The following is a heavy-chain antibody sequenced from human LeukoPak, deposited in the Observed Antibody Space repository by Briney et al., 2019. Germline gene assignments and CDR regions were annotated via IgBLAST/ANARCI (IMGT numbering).Heavy chain of an antibody. V-gene: IGHV3-7*01. CDR3: AREDFSAFDY. CDR2: IKPDGSGK. Sequence: GGSLRLSCAASGFTFSSYAMSWVRQAPGKGLEWVANIKPDGSGKYYVNSVKGRFTISRDNAKNSLYLQMNSLRGEDTAVYFCAREDFSAFDYWGQGTLVTVSS. CDR1: GFTFSSYA. D-gene: IGHD2/OR15-2a*01. J-gene: IGHJ4*02.